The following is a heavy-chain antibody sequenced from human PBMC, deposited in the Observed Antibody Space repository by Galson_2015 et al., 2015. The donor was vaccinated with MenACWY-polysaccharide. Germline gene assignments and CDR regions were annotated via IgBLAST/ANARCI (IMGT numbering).Heavy chain of an antibody. CDR1: GYSFNNYW. D-gene: IGHD3-10*01. CDR3: ARIYRDSASYYRWKFLDY. CDR2: IYPGDSDT. J-gene: IGHJ4*02. Sequence: QSGAEVKKPGESLKISCKGSGYSFNNYWIGWVRQMPGKGLEWMGIIYPGDSDTRYSPSFQGQVTISADKSTSTDYLQWSSMKASDTAMYYCARIYRDSASYYRWKFLDYWGQGTLVPVSS. V-gene: IGHV5-51*01.